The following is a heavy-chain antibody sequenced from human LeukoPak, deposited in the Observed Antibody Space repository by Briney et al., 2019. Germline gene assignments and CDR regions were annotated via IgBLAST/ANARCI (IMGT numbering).Heavy chain of an antibody. CDR3: AKDRDSGSYPSWFDP. CDR2: IIPIFGTA. CDR1: GGTFSSYA. J-gene: IGHJ5*02. D-gene: IGHD1-26*01. Sequence: GASVKVSCKASGGTFSSYAISWVRQAPGQGLEWMGGIIPIFGTANYAQKFQGRVTITADKSTSTAYIELSSLRSEDTAVYYCAKDRDSGSYPSWFDPWGQGTLVTVSS. V-gene: IGHV1-69*06.